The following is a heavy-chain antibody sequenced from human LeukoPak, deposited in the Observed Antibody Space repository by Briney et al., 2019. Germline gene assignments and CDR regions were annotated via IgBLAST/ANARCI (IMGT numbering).Heavy chain of an antibody. V-gene: IGHV3-66*02. J-gene: IGHJ5*02. CDR2: IYSGGST. D-gene: IGHD5-18*01. Sequence: GGSLRLSCAASGFTVSSNYMSWVRQAPGKGLEWVSVIYSGGSTYYADSVKGRFTISRDNPKNTLYLQMNSLRAEDTAVYYCASRGYSYGYWFDPWGQGTLVTVSS. CDR1: GFTVSSNY. CDR3: ASRGYSYGYWFDP.